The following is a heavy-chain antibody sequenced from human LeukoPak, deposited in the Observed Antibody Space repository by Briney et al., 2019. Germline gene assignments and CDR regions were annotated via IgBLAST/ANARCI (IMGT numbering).Heavy chain of an antibody. Sequence: GGSLRPSCAASGFTFSSYAMSWVRQAPGKGLEWVSAISGSGGSTYYADSVKGRFIISRDNAKISLYLQINSLRAEDTAVYYCARISSGPSLFDYWGQGTLVTVSS. J-gene: IGHJ4*02. D-gene: IGHD3-22*01. V-gene: IGHV3-23*01. CDR2: ISGSGGST. CDR3: ARISSGPSLFDY. CDR1: GFTFSSYA.